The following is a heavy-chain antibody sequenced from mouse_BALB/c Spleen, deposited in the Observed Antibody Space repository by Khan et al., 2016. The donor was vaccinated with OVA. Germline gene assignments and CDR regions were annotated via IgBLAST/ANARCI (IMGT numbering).Heavy chain of an antibody. D-gene: IGHD1-1*01. CDR2: IDPYNGGT. CDR1: DYSFTDYN. V-gene: IGHV1S135*01. Sequence: EVQLQESGPELVKPGTSVKVSCKASDYSFTDYNMFWVKQSLGKSLEWIGYIDPYNGGTNYNQKFEGKATLTVDKSSSTAFMHLNSLTSEDSAFYYCALIYYYGTGFDFWGQGTTLTVSS. CDR3: ALIYYYGTGFDF. J-gene: IGHJ2*01.